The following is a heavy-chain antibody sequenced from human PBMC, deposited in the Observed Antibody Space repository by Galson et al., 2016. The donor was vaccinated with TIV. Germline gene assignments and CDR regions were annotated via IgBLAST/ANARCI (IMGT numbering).Heavy chain of an antibody. D-gene: IGHD3-3*02. V-gene: IGHV1-69*04. Sequence: SVKVSCKASGGTFNSYDISWLRQVPGQGFEWMGRINPAVGLTKYAQRFQGRITITAAYIELSSLRSEDTAVYYCSSASHLVPTVHHYWGQGTLVTVSS. CDR1: GGTFNSYD. CDR2: INPAVGLT. J-gene: IGHJ4*02. CDR3: SSASHLVPTVHHY.